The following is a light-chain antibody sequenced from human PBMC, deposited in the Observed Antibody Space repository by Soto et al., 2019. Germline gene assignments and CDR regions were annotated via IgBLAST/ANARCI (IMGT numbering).Light chain of an antibody. CDR1: QTVSSN. V-gene: IGKV3-15*01. Sequence: EIVMTQSPATLSVVPGERATLSCRASQTVSSNLAWYQQKPGQAPRLLTYGASTRATGIPARFSGSGSETEFTLTISSLQSEDFAVYYCQQYNLRRTFGQGTKVDIK. CDR2: GAS. J-gene: IGKJ1*01. CDR3: QQYNLRRT.